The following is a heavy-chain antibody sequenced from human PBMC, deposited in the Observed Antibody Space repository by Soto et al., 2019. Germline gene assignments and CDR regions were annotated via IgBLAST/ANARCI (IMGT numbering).Heavy chain of an antibody. CDR3: ARVLGYRSSYLDF. D-gene: IGHD6-19*01. CDR2: TYYRSKWYH. Sequence: QVQLQQSGPELLKPSQTLSLTCAISGDNVSSDSAAWHWIRQSPSRGLEWLGRTYYRSKWYHDYAESVQSRISFTSDTSRNQLSLHLNSVTPEDTAVYYCARVLGYRSSYLDFWGQGTLVTVSS. V-gene: IGHV6-1*01. J-gene: IGHJ4*02. CDR1: GDNVSSDSAA.